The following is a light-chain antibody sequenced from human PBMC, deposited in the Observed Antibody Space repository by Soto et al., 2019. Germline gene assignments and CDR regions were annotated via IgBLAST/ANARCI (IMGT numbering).Light chain of an antibody. Sequence: DIQMTQSPSSLSVSVGDRVTITCRASQRISSYLNWYQQKEGKAPKLLISSASSLQSGVPSRFSGSGSGTGFTLTISSLQPEDFATYYCQQSYSTPWTFGQGTKLEI. CDR1: QRISSY. V-gene: IGKV1-39*01. J-gene: IGKJ2*02. CDR3: QQSYSTPWT. CDR2: SAS.